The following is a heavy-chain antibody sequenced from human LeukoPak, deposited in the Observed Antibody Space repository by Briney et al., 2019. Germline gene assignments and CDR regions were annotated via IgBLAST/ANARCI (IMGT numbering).Heavy chain of an antibody. CDR1: GFTFSSYT. J-gene: IGHJ4*02. D-gene: IGHD1-26*01. V-gene: IGHV3-21*04. CDR2: ISSSGTYI. Sequence: PGGSLRLSCAASGFTFSSYTMNWVRQAPGKGLEWVSSISSSGTYIYYADSVKGRFTISRDNSKNTLYLQMNSLRAEDTAVYYCAKLGTSGSYYADYWGQGTLVTVSS. CDR3: AKLGTSGSYYADY.